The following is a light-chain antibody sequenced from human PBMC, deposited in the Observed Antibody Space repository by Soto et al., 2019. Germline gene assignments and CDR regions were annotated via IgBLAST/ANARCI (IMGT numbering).Light chain of an antibody. Sequence: EIVLTQSPATLSLSPGERATLSCRATQSVTSSYLAWYQQTPGQAPRLLIYGASSRATGIPDRFSGSGSGTEFTLTISRLEPEDFAVYFCQQYGSSPITFGQGTRLE. CDR3: QQYGSSPIT. CDR2: GAS. J-gene: IGKJ5*01. V-gene: IGKV3-20*01. CDR1: QSVTSSY.